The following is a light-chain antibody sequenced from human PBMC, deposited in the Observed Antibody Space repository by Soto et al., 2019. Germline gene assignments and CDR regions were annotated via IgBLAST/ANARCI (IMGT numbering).Light chain of an antibody. CDR3: QQSYSAPWT. V-gene: IGKV1-39*01. CDR2: GAS. Sequence: DIQMTQSPSSLSASVGDRVTITCRASQSISSYLNWYQQKPGKVPKLLIYGASSVQSGVPSRFSGGGSGTDFTLTISSLQPEDYAAYYCQQSYSAPWTF. CDR1: QSISSY. J-gene: IGKJ1*01.